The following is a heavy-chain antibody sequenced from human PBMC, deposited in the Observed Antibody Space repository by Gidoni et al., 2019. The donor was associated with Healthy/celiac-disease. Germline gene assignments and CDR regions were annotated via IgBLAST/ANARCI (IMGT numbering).Heavy chain of an antibody. J-gene: IGHJ4*02. CDR3: ARGVVAARDFDY. D-gene: IGHD2-15*01. CDR1: RPPTSSGSYY. CDR2: IYTSGST. V-gene: IGHV4-61*02. Sequence: QAQLQDSGPGLGKPSPTLSLPCPVSRPPTSSGSYYWSWIRQPAGKGLEWIGRIYTSGSTNYNPSLKSRVTISVDTSKNQFSLKLSSVTAADTAVYYCARGVVAARDFDYWGQGTLVTVSS.